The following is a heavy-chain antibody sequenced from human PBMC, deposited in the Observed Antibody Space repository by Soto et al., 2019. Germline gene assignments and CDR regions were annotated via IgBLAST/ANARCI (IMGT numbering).Heavy chain of an antibody. Sequence: GGSLRLSCAASGFTFSIYWMHWVRQAPGKGLVWVSRINSDGSSTSYADSVKGRFTISRDNAKNTLYLQMNSLRAEDTAVYYCATLRDEYFDWYNWFDPWGQGTLVTVSS. CDR1: GFTFSIYW. D-gene: IGHD3-9*01. CDR2: INSDGSST. CDR3: ATLRDEYFDWYNWFDP. J-gene: IGHJ5*02. V-gene: IGHV3-74*01.